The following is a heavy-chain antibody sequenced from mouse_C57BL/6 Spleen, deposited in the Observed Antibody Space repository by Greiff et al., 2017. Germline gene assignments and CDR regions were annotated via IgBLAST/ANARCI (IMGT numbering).Heavy chain of an antibody. Sequence: VQLQQSGPELVKPGASVKISCKASGYTFTDYYMNWVKQSHGKSLEWIGDINPNNGGTSYNQKFKGKATLTVDKSSSTAYMELRSLTSEDSAVYYCARGDVGSPSMDYWGQGTSVTVSS. D-gene: IGHD4-1*01. CDR1: GYTFTDYY. CDR2: INPNNGGT. J-gene: IGHJ4*01. CDR3: ARGDVGSPSMDY. V-gene: IGHV1-26*01.